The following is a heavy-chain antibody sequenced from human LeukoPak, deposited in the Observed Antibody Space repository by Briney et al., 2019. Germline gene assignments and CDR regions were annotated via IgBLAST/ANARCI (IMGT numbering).Heavy chain of an antibody. J-gene: IGHJ4*02. V-gene: IGHV1-3*03. Sequence: ASVKVSCKASASTFSTYAIHWVRQAPGQGLEWMGWISTGNGNTRYSKAFQDRVTISRDTSASTVYMELRGLRSEDMAVYYCARENYYRIGRFDRAYLDDWGQGTLVTVSS. CDR2: ISTGNGNT. D-gene: IGHD3-10*01. CDR3: ARENYYRIGRFDRAYLDD. CDR1: ASTFSTYA.